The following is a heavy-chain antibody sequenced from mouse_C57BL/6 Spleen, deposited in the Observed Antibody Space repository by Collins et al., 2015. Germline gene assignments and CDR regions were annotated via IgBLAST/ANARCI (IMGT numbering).Heavy chain of an antibody. Sequence: EVKLVESGGGLVQPGGSLSLSCAASGFTFTDYYMSWVRQPPGKALEWLGFIRNKANGHTTEYSASVKGRFTISRDNSQSILYLQMNALRAEDSATYYCARYVGSSPFDYWGQGTTLTVSS. D-gene: IGHD1-1*01. CDR2: IRNKANGHTT. CDR1: GFTFTDYY. V-gene: IGHV7-3*01. J-gene: IGHJ2*01. CDR3: ARYVGSSPFDY.